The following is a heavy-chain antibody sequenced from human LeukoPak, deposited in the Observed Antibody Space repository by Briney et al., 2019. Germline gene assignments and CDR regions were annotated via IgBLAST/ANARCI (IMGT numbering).Heavy chain of an antibody. CDR2: ISYDGSNK. CDR1: GFTFSSYA. D-gene: IGHD2-2*01. J-gene: IGHJ6*02. V-gene: IGHV3-30-3*01. CDR3: ARDTYNFRYCSSTSCYPSRFVCGMDV. Sequence: GGSLRLSCAASGFTFSSYAMHWVRQAPGKGLEWVAVISYDGSNKYYADSVKGRFTISRDNSKNTLYLQMNSLRAEDTAVYYCARDTYNFRYCSSTSCYPSRFVCGMDVWGQGTTVTVSS.